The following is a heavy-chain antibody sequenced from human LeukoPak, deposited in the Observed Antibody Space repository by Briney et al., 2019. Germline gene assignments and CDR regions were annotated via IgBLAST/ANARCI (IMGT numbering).Heavy chain of an antibody. D-gene: IGHD2-15*01. CDR2: ITWNGGST. CDR3: AKDGVVAALGDNWFDP. Sequence: GGSLRLSCAASGFTFDDYAMHWVRQAPGKGLEWVSLITWNGGSTYYADSVQGRFTISRDNSKNSQYLQMNSLRTEDTAFYYCAKDGVVAALGDNWFDPWGQGTLVTVSS. J-gene: IGHJ5*02. V-gene: IGHV3-43D*03. CDR1: GFTFDDYA.